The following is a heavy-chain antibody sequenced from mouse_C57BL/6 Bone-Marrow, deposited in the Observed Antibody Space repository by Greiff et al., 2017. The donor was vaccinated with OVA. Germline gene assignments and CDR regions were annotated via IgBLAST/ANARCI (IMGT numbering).Heavy chain of an antibody. D-gene: IGHD2-2*01. J-gene: IGHJ1*03. Sequence: QQSGPELEWIGAIYPGNGDTSYNQKFKGKATLTADKSSSTAYMQLSSLTSEDSAVYYCASVEMGYHWYFDVWGTGTTVTVSS. V-gene: IGHV1-87*01. CDR2: GPELEWIG. CDR3: SEDSAVYYCASVEMGYHWYFDV.